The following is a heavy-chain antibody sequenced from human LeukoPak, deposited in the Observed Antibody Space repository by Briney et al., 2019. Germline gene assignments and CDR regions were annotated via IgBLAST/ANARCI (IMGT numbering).Heavy chain of an antibody. V-gene: IGHV4-59*01. J-gene: IGHJ3*02. CDR1: GGSISSYY. Sequence: PSETLSLTCTVSGGSISSYYWSWIRQPPGKGLEWIGYLYYSGSTNYNPSLKSRVTISLDTSKSQVSLKLSSVTAADTAVYYCARHFDNGDYKKTFDIWGQGTMVTVSS. CDR3: ARHFDNGDYKKTFDI. D-gene: IGHD4-17*01. CDR2: LYYSGST.